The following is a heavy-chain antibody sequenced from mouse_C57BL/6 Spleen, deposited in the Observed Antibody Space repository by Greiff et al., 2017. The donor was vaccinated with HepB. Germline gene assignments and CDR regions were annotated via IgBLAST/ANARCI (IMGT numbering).Heavy chain of an antibody. D-gene: IGHD1-1*01. Sequence: VQLQQPGAELVKPGASVKLSCKASGYTFTSYWMQWVKQRPGQGLEWIGEIDPSDSYTNYNQKFKGKATLTVDTSSSTAYMQLSSLTSEDSAVYYCARRNDYYGSSHWYFDVWGTGTTVTVSS. CDR2: IDPSDSYT. CDR3: ARRNDYYGSSHWYFDV. J-gene: IGHJ1*03. V-gene: IGHV1-50*01. CDR1: GYTFTSYW.